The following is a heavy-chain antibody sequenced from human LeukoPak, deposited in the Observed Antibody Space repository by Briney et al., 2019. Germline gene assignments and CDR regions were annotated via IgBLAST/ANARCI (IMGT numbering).Heavy chain of an antibody. J-gene: IGHJ5*02. V-gene: IGHV4-4*07. Sequence: SETLSLTCTVSGDSITSHYSSWIRQPAGKGLEWIGRVYTSGTDYNPSLKSRVTMSLDTSKNQFSLHLRSVTAADTAVYYCARGIRYQLGVVSWFDPWGQGMLVTVSS. CDR2: VYTSGT. CDR3: ARGIRYQLGVVSWFDP. D-gene: IGHD3-16*01. CDR1: GDSITSHY.